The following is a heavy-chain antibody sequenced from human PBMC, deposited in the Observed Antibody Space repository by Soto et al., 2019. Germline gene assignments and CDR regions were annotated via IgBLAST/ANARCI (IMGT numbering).Heavy chain of an antibody. CDR1: GFTFSNYV. D-gene: IGHD1-7*01. Sequence: EVQLLESGGGLVQPGGSLRLSCAASGFTFSNYVMNWVRQAPGKGLEWVSTISYSADKTFYADSVKGRFTSSRDNSRDTLFLQMNSLRADDAAVYYCARRARTATTNWGAFDIWGQGTMVTVSS. CDR2: ISYSADKT. J-gene: IGHJ3*02. V-gene: IGHV3-23*01. CDR3: ARRARTATTNWGAFDI.